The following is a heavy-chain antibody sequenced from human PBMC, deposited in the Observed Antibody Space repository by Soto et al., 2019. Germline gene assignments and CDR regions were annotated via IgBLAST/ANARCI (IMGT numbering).Heavy chain of an antibody. J-gene: IGHJ4*02. D-gene: IGHD2-15*01. CDR2: ISITGNYK. Sequence: EVQLVESGGGLVKPGVSLRLSCAASGFTFSSFNMDWVRQAPGKGLEWVSSISITGNYKYYADSLKGRFTISRDNAQDLLFLQMDSLRPEDTAVYYCASRRLGYCTGGTCPEFWGQGTLVTVTS. CDR1: GFTFSSFN. CDR3: ASRRLGYCTGGTCPEF. V-gene: IGHV3-21*01.